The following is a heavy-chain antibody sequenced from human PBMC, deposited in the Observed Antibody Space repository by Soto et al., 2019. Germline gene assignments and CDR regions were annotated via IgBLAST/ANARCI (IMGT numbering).Heavy chain of an antibody. CDR3: TTDRIRGAFAVDY. J-gene: IGHJ4*02. Sequence: EVQLVESGGGLEKPGESLRISCTASGFIFSYAWMNWVRQAPGKGLEWVGRIKSKSDGEATDFATPVKGRFTISRDDSKNTMYLQMNSMKIEDTAIYCCTTDRIRGAFAVDYWGPGTLVTVSS. CDR2: IKSKSDGEAT. V-gene: IGHV3-15*01. D-gene: IGHD3-10*01. CDR1: GFIFSYAW.